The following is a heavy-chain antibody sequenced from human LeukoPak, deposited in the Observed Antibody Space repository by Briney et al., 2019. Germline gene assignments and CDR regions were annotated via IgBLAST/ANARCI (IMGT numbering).Heavy chain of an antibody. Sequence: GGSLRLSCAVSGFTFSDHYMDWVRQAPGKGLEWVGPIRNKANRYTTEYAASVKGRFSISRDDSRNSLYLQMNSLKTEDTAVYYCIRGRNSFDYWGQGTLVTVSS. CDR2: IRNKANRYTT. CDR3: IRGRNSFDY. V-gene: IGHV3-72*01. CDR1: GFTFSDHY. J-gene: IGHJ4*02. D-gene: IGHD2/OR15-2a*01.